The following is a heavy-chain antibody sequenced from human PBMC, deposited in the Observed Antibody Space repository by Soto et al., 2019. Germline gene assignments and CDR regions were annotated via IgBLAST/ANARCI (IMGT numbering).Heavy chain of an antibody. Sequence: QVQLVQSGAEVKKPGSSVKVSCKASGGTFSSYAISWVRQAPGQGLEWMGGIIPIPGTANYAQKFQGRVTITVDESTSTVYMELSSLRSEDTAVYYCARSHGSSTSLQIYYYYYYGMDVWGQGTTVTVSS. CDR3: ARSHGSSTSLQIYYYYYYGMDV. CDR2: IIPIPGTA. J-gene: IGHJ6*02. D-gene: IGHD2-2*01. V-gene: IGHV1-69*01. CDR1: GGTFSSYA.